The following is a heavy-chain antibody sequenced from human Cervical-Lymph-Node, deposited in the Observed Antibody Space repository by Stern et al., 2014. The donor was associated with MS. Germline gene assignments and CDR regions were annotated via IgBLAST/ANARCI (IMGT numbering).Heavy chain of an antibody. CDR2: FYPGDSHT. Sequence: MQLVQSGAEVKKPGESLKIACKGSGYSFSSYWIGWVRQMPGKGLEWVGLFYPGDSHTTYSPSFQGQVTISADKSISTAYLEWNSLKASDTAMYYCASRSRTSWTYFDHWGQGTLVTVSS. CDR3: ASRSRTSWTYFDH. J-gene: IGHJ4*02. V-gene: IGHV5-51*03. CDR1: GYSFSSYW. D-gene: IGHD2-2*01.